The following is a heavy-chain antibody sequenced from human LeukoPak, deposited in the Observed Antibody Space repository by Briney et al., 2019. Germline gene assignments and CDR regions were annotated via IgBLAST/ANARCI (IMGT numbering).Heavy chain of an antibody. CDR1: GLTFSSYA. Sequence: GGPLRLSCAASGLTFSSYAMSWVRQAPGKGLEWVSAISSSGGSTYYADSVKGRFTISRDNSKNTLYMQMNSLRAEDTAVYYCAKGAYGEYDYWGQGTLVTVSS. CDR2: ISSSGGST. D-gene: IGHD4-17*01. V-gene: IGHV3-23*01. J-gene: IGHJ4*02. CDR3: AKGAYGEYDY.